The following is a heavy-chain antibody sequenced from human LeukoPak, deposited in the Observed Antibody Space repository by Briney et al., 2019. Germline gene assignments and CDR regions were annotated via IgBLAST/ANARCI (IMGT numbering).Heavy chain of an antibody. J-gene: IGHJ4*02. D-gene: IGHD3-22*01. CDR2: ISGSGGST. V-gene: IGHV3-23*01. Sequence: GGSLRLSCAASGFTFSSYAMRWVRQAPGKGLEWVSAISGSGGSTYYADSVKGRFTISRDNSKNTLYLQMNSLRAEGTAVYYCAKHGGDDSRPFDYWGQGTLVTVSS. CDR3: AKHGGDDSRPFDY. CDR1: GFTFSSYA.